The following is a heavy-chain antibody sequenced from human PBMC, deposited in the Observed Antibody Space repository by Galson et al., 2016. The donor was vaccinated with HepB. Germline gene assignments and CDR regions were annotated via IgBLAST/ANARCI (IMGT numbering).Heavy chain of an antibody. CDR2: FSYRGST. V-gene: IGHV4-61*08. CDR1: GDSVSSDDYS. J-gene: IGHJ6*02. CDR3: ARVRVWRAPLSMVNIYYSAMDV. Sequence: SETLSLTCTVSGDSVSSDDYSWSWIRQPPGKGLEWIGSFSYRGSTIYNPSLKSRVIMSLDTSKKQFSLRLASVTAADTAVFYCARVRVWRAPLSMVNIYYSAMDVWGQGTTVTVSS. D-gene: IGHD5-18*01.